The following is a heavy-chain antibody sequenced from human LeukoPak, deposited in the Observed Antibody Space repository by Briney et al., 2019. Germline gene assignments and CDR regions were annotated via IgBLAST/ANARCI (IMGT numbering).Heavy chain of an antibody. Sequence: SGGSLRLSCAASGFTFSSYGMHWVRQAPGKRLEWVAFIRYDGSNKYYADSVKGRFTISRDNSKNTLYLQMNSLRAEDTAVYYCAKEPYDYVWGSYRFDYWGQGTLGTVSS. D-gene: IGHD3-16*02. V-gene: IGHV3-30*02. CDR2: IRYDGSNK. J-gene: IGHJ4*02. CDR1: GFTFSSYG. CDR3: AKEPYDYVWGSYRFDY.